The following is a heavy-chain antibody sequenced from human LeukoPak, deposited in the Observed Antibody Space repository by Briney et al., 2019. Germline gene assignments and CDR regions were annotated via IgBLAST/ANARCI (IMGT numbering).Heavy chain of an antibody. Sequence: SSETLSLTCTVSGGSISSYYWSWIRRPPGKGLEWIGYIYYSGSTNYNPSLKSRVTISINTSKNQFSLNLTSVTAADTAVYYCARGMYNYDGSGDYWGQGTLVTVSS. CDR2: IYYSGST. CDR3: ARGMYNYDGSGDY. V-gene: IGHV4-59*08. D-gene: IGHD3-22*01. J-gene: IGHJ4*02. CDR1: GGSISSYY.